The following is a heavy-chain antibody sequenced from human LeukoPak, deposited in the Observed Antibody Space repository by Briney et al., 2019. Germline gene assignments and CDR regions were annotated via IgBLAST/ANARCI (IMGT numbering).Heavy chain of an antibody. CDR2: IIPIFGTA. Sequence: ASVKVSCKASGGTFSSYAISWVRQAPGQGLEWMGGIIPIFGTANYAQKFQGRVTNTTDESTSTAYMELSSLRSEDTAVYYCARGYDFWSGYGWFDPWGQGTLVTVSS. V-gene: IGHV1-69*05. CDR3: ARGYDFWSGYGWFDP. D-gene: IGHD3-3*01. J-gene: IGHJ5*02. CDR1: GGTFSSYA.